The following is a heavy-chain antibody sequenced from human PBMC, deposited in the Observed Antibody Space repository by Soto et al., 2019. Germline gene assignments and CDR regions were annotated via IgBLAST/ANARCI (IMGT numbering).Heavy chain of an antibody. D-gene: IGHD1-26*01. CDR1: GGSISSGGYY. CDR2: IYYSGST. V-gene: IGHV4-31*03. J-gene: IGHJ4*02. CDR3: ARESYSGSQDY. Sequence: PSETLSLTCTVSGGSISSGGYYWSWIRQHPGKGLEWIGYIYYSGSTYYNPSLKSRVTISVDTSKNQFSLKLSSVTAADTAAYYCARESYSGSQDYWGQGTLVTVSS.